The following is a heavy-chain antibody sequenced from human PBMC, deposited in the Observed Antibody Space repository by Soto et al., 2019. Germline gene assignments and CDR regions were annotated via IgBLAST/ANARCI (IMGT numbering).Heavy chain of an antibody. CDR2: INACNGNT. D-gene: IGHD2-15*01. CDR1: GYTFTSYG. V-gene: IGHV1-3*01. Sequence: ASVKVSCKASGYTFTSYGISWVRQAPGQGLEWMGWINACNGNTKYSQKFQGRVTITRDTSASTAYMELSSLRSEDTAVYYCARVSRYCSGGSCYALTDYWGQGTLVTVSS. CDR3: ARVSRYCSGGSCYALTDY. J-gene: IGHJ4*02.